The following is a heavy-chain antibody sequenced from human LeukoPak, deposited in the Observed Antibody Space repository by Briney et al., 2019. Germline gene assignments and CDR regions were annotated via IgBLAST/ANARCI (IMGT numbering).Heavy chain of an antibody. J-gene: IGHJ4*02. Sequence: GGSLRLSCAASGFTVSSNYMSWVRQAPGKGLEWVSVIYSGGSTYYADSVKGRFTISRDNSKNTLYLQMNSLRAEDTAVYYCAGEERYSRDGYFFDYWGQGTLVTVSS. CDR3: AGEERYSRDGYFFDY. D-gene: IGHD5-24*01. V-gene: IGHV3-53*01. CDR1: GFTVSSNY. CDR2: IYSGGST.